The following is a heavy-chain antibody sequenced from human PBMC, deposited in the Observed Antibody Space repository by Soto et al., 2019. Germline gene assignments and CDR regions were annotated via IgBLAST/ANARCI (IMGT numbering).Heavy chain of an antibody. J-gene: IGHJ5*02. CDR1: GFTFSSYG. D-gene: IGHD6-13*01. V-gene: IGHV3-30*18. CDR3: AKEYSSSWYNWFDP. CDR2: ISYDGSNK. Sequence: QVQLVESGGGVVQPGRSLRLSCAASGFTFSSYGMHWVRQAPGKGLEWVAVISYDGSNKYYADSVKGRFTISRDNSKNTLYLQMNSLRAEDTAVYYCAKEYSSSWYNWFDPWGQGTLVTVSS.